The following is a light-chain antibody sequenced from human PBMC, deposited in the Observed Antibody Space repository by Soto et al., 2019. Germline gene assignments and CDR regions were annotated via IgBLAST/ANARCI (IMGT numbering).Light chain of an antibody. CDR2: AAT. Sequence: AIQMAQSPSSLSASVGDRVTITCRASQGIGNDVGWYQQKPGKAPKLLLYAATTLQSGVPSRFSGTSSGTDFTLTISSLQTEDFATYYCLQDHNYPLTFGGGTKVEIK. CDR3: LQDHNYPLT. CDR1: QGIGND. J-gene: IGKJ4*01. V-gene: IGKV1-6*02.